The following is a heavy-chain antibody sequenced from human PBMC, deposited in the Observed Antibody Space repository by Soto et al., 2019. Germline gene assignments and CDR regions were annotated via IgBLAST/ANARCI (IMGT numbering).Heavy chain of an antibody. CDR1: GGSISGHF. CDR3: ARDNVWSGYYSFFDH. J-gene: IGHJ4*02. Sequence: SETLSLTWTVSGGSISGHFWSWIRQPAGKRMEWIGRIYSGGRDNYNPALKSRVTMSVDTSKNQFSLTLRSVTAADTAVYFCARDNVWSGYYSFFDHWGQGSLVTVSS. CDR2: IYSGGRD. V-gene: IGHV4-4*07. D-gene: IGHD3-3*01.